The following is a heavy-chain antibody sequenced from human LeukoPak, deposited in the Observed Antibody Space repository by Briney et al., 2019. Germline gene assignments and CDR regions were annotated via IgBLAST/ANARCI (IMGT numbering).Heavy chain of an antibody. Sequence: SETLSLTCTVSGGSISSYYWSWIRQPPGKGLEWIGYIYYSGSTNYNPSLKSRVTISVDTSKNQFSLKLSSVTAADTAVYYCARHFPFPRWYIRNWFDPWGQGTLVTVSS. CDR2: IYYSGST. CDR3: ARHFPFPRWYIRNWFDP. J-gene: IGHJ5*02. CDR1: GGSISSYY. D-gene: IGHD6-13*01. V-gene: IGHV4-59*08.